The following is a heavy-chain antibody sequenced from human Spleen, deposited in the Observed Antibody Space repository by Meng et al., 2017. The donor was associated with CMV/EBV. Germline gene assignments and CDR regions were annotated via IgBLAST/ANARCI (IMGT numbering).Heavy chain of an antibody. CDR3: ARQGMWSGLLEY. D-gene: IGHD6-25*01. CDR1: GGSVSSGSYY. J-gene: IGHJ4*02. CDR2: IYYSGVT. V-gene: IGHV4-30-4*08. Sequence: SETLSLTCTVSGGSVSSGSYYWTWIRQPPGKGLEWIGYIYYSGVTFYNPSLKSRVSISVDRSNNQFSLRLTSVTAADTAVYYCARQGMWSGLLEYWGQGTVVTVSS.